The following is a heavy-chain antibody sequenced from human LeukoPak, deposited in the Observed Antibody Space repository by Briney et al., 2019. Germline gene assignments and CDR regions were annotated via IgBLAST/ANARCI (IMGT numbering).Heavy chain of an antibody. D-gene: IGHD3/OR15-3a*01. CDR3: ATLLDPTGWFDP. CDR2: IYYSGST. CDR1: GGSISSSSYY. J-gene: IGHJ5*02. V-gene: IGHV4-39*01. Sequence: SETLSLTCTASGGSISSSSYYWGWIRQPPGKGLEWIASIYYSGSTYYNPSLKSRVTISVNTSTNQFSLKLSSVSAADTAVYYCATLLDPTGWFDPWGQGTLVTVSS.